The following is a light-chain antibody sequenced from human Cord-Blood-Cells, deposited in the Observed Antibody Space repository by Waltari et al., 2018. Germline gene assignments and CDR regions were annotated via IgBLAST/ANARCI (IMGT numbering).Light chain of an antibody. V-gene: IGKV1-27*01. CDR3: PKYNSALT. Sequence: DIQMTQSTSSLSASVGDRVTITCRASQGISNYLAWYQQKPGKVPKLLIYAASTLQSGVPSRFSGSGSGTDFTLTISSLQPEDVATYYCPKYNSALTFGPGTKVDIK. J-gene: IGKJ3*01. CDR2: AAS. CDR1: QGISNY.